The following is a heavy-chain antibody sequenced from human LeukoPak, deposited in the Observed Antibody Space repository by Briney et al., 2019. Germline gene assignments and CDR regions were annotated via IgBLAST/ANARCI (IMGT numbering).Heavy chain of an antibody. CDR1: GYTFTNYP. CDR2: INTNTGNP. J-gene: IGHJ4*02. V-gene: IGHV7-4-1*02. CDR3: ARGGYSRGQGSPFDY. Sequence: GASVKVSCKASGYTFTNYPMIWVRQAPGQGLEWTGWINTNTGNPTYAQGFTGRFVFSLDTSVGTTYLQINSLKTEDTAVYYCARGGYSRGQGSPFDYWGQGTLVTVSS. D-gene: IGHD6-19*01.